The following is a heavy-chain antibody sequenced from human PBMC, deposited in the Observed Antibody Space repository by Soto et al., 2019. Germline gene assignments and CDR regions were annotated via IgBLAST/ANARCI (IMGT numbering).Heavy chain of an antibody. CDR1: GFTFSSYA. Sequence: EVQLLESGGGLVQPGGSLRLSCAASGFTFSSYAMSWVRQAPGKGLEWVSAISGSGGSTYYADSVKGRFTISRDNSKNTLYLQMNSLRAEDTAVYYCAKAGYCTDGVCYYYWYFDLWGRGTLVTVSS. CDR2: ISGSGGST. J-gene: IGHJ2*01. V-gene: IGHV3-23*01. CDR3: AKAGYCTDGVCYYYWYFDL. D-gene: IGHD2-8*01.